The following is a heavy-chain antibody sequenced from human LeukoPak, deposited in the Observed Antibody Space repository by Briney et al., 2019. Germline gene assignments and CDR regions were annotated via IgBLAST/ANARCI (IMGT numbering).Heavy chain of an antibody. V-gene: IGHV4-59*08. Sequence: SETLSLTCTVSGGSISSYYWSWSRQPPGKGLEWIGYIYYSGNTNYNPSLKSRVTISVDTSKNQFSLRLSSVTAADTAVYYCARHCSGGSCSSFTLFDYWGQGTLVTVSS. CDR1: GGSISSYY. J-gene: IGHJ4*02. CDR2: IYYSGNT. D-gene: IGHD2-15*01. CDR3: ARHCSGGSCSSFTLFDY.